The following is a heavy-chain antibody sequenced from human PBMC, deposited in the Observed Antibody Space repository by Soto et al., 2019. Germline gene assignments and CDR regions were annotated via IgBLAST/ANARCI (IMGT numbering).Heavy chain of an antibody. J-gene: IGHJ4*02. Sequence: SQTLSLTCAISGDSVPSNSSAWNWIRQSPSRGLEWLGRTYYRSKWYNDYAVSVKSRITINPDTSKNQFSLQLNSVTPEDTAVYYCARSIPALYYYDSSGYYPFDYWGQGTLVTVSP. CDR1: GDSVPSNSSA. CDR2: TYYRSKWYN. D-gene: IGHD3-22*01. CDR3: ARSIPALYYYDSSGYYPFDY. V-gene: IGHV6-1*01.